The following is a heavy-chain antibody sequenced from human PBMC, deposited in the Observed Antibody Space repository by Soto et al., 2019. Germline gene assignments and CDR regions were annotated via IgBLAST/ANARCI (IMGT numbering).Heavy chain of an antibody. D-gene: IGHD2-2*01. Sequence: GASVKVSCKASGYTFTSYGISWVRQAPGQGLEWMGWISAYNGNTNYAQKLQGRVTMTTDTSTSTAYMELRSLRSDDTAVYYCARVDGCSSTSCSIGVFDYWGQGTPVTVSS. J-gene: IGHJ4*02. CDR1: GYTFTSYG. CDR3: ARVDGCSSTSCSIGVFDY. CDR2: ISAYNGNT. V-gene: IGHV1-18*01.